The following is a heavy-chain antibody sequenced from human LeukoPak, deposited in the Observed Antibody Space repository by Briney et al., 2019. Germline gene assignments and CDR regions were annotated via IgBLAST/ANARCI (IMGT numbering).Heavy chain of an antibody. CDR1: GGSISSYY. V-gene: IGHV4-4*07. D-gene: IGHD6-13*01. J-gene: IGHJ3*02. CDR3: AREQQLPPEGAFDI. Sequence: PSGTLPLTCTVSGGSISSYYWSWIRQPAGKGLEWIGRIYTSGSTNYNPSLKSRVTMSVDTSKNQFSLKLSSVTAADTAVYYCAREQQLPPEGAFDIWGRGTMVTVSS. CDR2: IYTSGST.